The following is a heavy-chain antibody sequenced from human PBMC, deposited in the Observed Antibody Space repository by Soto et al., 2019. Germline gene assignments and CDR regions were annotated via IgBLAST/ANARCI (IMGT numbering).Heavy chain of an antibody. CDR2: IYYSGST. CDR1: GGSISSYY. Sequence: SETLSLTCTVSGGSISSYYWSWIRQPPGKGLEWIGYIYYSGSTNYNPSLKSRVTISVDTSKNQFSLKLSSVTAADTAVYYCARADDVDTASDYWGQGTPVTVSS. J-gene: IGHJ4*02. CDR3: ARADDVDTASDY. V-gene: IGHV4-59*01. D-gene: IGHD5-18*01.